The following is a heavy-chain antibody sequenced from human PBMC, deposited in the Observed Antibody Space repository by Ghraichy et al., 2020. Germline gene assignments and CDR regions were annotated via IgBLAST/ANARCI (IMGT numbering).Heavy chain of an antibody. J-gene: IGHJ4*02. Sequence: SETLSLTCAVYGGSFSGYYWSWIRQPPGKGLEWIGEINHSGSTNYNPSLKSRVTISVDTSKNQFSLKLSSVTAADTAVYYCASPTIYYSSGWYTVDYWGQGTLVTVSS. V-gene: IGHV4-34*01. CDR2: INHSGST. CDR1: GGSFSGYY. CDR3: ASPTIYYSSGWYTVDY. D-gene: IGHD6-19*01.